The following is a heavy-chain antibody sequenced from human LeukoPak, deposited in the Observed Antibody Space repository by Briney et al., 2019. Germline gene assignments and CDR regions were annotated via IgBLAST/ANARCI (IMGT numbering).Heavy chain of an antibody. CDR1: GFTFDDYA. CDR2: ISWNSGSI. Sequence: PGRSLRLSCAASGFTFDDYAMHWVRQAPGKGLEWVSGISWNSGSIGYADSVKGRFTISRDNAKNSLYLQMNSLRAEDMALYYCAKSTRPNCGLRNAFDIWGQGTMVTVSS. V-gene: IGHV3-9*03. CDR3: AKSTRPNCGLRNAFDI. J-gene: IGHJ3*02. D-gene: IGHD7-27*01.